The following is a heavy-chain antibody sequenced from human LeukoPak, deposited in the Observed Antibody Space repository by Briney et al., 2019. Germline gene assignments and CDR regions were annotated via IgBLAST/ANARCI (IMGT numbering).Heavy chain of an antibody. D-gene: IGHD2-15*01. CDR2: IKEDGSDQ. Sequence: GGSLRLSCAASGFTFSSYWMSWVRHIPGKGLERLANIKEDGSDQYYVDSVKGRFTISRDNAKNSLYLQMNSLRAEDTAVYYCGRQAAPDYWGQGILVTVSS. V-gene: IGHV3-7*01. J-gene: IGHJ4*02. CDR1: GFTFSSYW. CDR3: GRQAAPDY.